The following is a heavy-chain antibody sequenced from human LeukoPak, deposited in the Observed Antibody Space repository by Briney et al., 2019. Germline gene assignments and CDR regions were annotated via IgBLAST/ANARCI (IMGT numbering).Heavy chain of an antibody. CDR1: GGSFSGYY. J-gene: IGHJ3*02. V-gene: IGHV4-34*01. CDR3: ARRDWDSSGYYSDAFDI. D-gene: IGHD3-22*01. CDR2: INHSGST. Sequence: SETLSLTCAVYGGSFSGYYWSWIRQPPGKGLEWIGEINHSGSTNYNPSLKTRVTISVDTSKNQFSLKLSSVTAADTAVYYCARRDWDSSGYYSDAFDIWGQGTMVTVSS.